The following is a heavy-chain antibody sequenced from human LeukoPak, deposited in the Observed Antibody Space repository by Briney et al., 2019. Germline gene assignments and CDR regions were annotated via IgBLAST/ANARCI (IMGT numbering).Heavy chain of an antibody. J-gene: IGHJ3*02. CDR2: ISDSGGNT. D-gene: IGHD3-10*01. Sequence: PGGSLRLSCAASGFTFSSYGMSWVRQAPGKGLEWVSTISDSGGNTYYADSGKGRFTISRDNSKNTLYLQMNSLRAEDTAVYYCAKLYYYGSGDAFDIWGQGTMVTVSS. V-gene: IGHV3-23*01. CDR1: GFTFSSYG. CDR3: AKLYYYGSGDAFDI.